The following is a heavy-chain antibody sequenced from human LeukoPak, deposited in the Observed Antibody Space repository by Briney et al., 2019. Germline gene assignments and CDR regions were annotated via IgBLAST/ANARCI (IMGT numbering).Heavy chain of an antibody. CDR2: ISSSSSYI. D-gene: IGHD3-10*01. J-gene: IGHJ6*02. Sequence: GGSLRLSCAASGLTFSSYSMNWVRQAPGKGLEWVSSISSSSSYIYYADLVKGRFTISRDNAKNSLYLQMNSLRAEDTAVYYCARDNYYGSGSYYYYYGMDVWGQGTTVTVSS. CDR1: GLTFSSYS. CDR3: ARDNYYGSGSYYYYYGMDV. V-gene: IGHV3-21*01.